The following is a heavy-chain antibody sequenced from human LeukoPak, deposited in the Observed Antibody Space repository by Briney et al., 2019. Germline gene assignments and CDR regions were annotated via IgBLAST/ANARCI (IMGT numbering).Heavy chain of an antibody. CDR3: VRADKFNSIAAAAIDY. CDR2: INTKTGDP. V-gene: IGHV7-4-1*02. J-gene: IGHJ4*02. Sequence: GSSVKVSCKASGYTFTSYAMNWVRQAPGQGLEWMGWINTKTGDPTYAQGFTGRFVFSLDTSVSTAYMQISSLKAEDTAVYYCVRADKFNSIAAAAIDYWGQGTLVTVSS. D-gene: IGHD6-13*01. CDR1: GYTFTSYA.